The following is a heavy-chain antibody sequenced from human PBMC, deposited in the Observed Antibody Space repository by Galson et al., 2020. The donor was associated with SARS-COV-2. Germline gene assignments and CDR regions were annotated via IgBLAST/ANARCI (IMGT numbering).Heavy chain of an antibody. J-gene: IGHJ6*02. V-gene: IGHV4-34*01. CDR2: INHSGST. CDR1: GGSFSGYY. CDR3: ATNTGFFYYYGMDV. Sequence: SETLSLTCAVYGGSFSGYYWSWIRQPPGKGLEWIGEINHSGSTNYNPSLKSRVTISVDTSKSQFSLKLSSVTVADTAVYYCATNTGFFYYYGMDVWGQGTTVTVSS. D-gene: IGHD2-8*01.